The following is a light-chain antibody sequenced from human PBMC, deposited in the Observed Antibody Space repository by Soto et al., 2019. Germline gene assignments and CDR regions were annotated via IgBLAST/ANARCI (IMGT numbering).Light chain of an antibody. Sequence: QSVLTQPPSVSAAPGQRVTISCSGRSSNIGNNYVSWYQQLPGTAPKLLIYDNDKRPSGIPDRFSGSKSGTSATLGITGLQTGDEADYYCGTWDSSLSAGLFGGGTK. J-gene: IGLJ2*01. CDR3: GTWDSSLSAGL. CDR1: SSNIGNNY. V-gene: IGLV1-51*01. CDR2: DND.